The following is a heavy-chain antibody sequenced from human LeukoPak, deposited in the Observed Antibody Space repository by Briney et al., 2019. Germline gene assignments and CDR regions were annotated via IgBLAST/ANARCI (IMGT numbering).Heavy chain of an antibody. V-gene: IGHV4-39*07. CDR2: IYYSGST. D-gene: IGHD2-21*02. CDR1: GGSISSSSYY. Sequence: SETLSLTCTVSGGSISSSSYYWGWIRQPPGKGLEWIGSIYYSGSTYYNPSLKSRVTISVDTSKNQFSLKLSSVTAADTAVYYCARDLGAYCGGDCPLNYWGQGTLVTVSS. CDR3: ARDLGAYCGGDCPLNY. J-gene: IGHJ4*02.